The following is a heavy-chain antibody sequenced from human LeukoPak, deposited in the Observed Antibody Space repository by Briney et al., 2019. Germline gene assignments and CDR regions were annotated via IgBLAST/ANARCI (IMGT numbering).Heavy chain of an antibody. CDR3: AKQTRGNDYYYYYYMDV. D-gene: IGHD4-23*01. V-gene: IGHV3-30*18. Sequence: GGSLRLSCAASGFTFSSYGMHWVRQAPGKGLEWVAVISYDGSNKYYADSVKGRFTISRDNSKNTLYLQMNSLRAEDTAVYYCAKQTRGNDYYYYYYMDVWGKGTTVTVSS. CDR2: ISYDGSNK. J-gene: IGHJ6*03. CDR1: GFTFSSYG.